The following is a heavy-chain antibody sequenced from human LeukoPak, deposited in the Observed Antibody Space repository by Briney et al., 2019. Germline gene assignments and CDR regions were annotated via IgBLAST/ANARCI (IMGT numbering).Heavy chain of an antibody. D-gene: IGHD2-15*01. CDR1: GGSISSYY. CDR3: ARLGSSYSARYFDL. Sequence: PSETLSLTCTVSGGSISSYYWSWIRQHPGKGLEWIGYIYYSGSTNYNPSLKSRVTISVDTSKNQFSLKLSSVTAADTAVYYCARLGSSYSARYFDLWGRGTLVTVSS. J-gene: IGHJ2*01. CDR2: IYYSGST. V-gene: IGHV4-59*08.